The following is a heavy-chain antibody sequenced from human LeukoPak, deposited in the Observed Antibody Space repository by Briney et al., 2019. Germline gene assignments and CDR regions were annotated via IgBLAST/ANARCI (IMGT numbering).Heavy chain of an antibody. J-gene: IGHJ4*02. CDR1: GGSVSSGSHP. Sequence: PSETLSLTCAVSGGSVSSGSHPWSWIRQPPGKGLEWIGHSSNSGCTNCSPSLKSRVTISVDTSKNQFSLKLTSVTAADTAVYYCARDNWGSLDYWGQGILVTVSS. V-gene: IGHV4-61*01. CDR2: SSNSGCT. D-gene: IGHD7-27*01. CDR3: ARDNWGSLDY.